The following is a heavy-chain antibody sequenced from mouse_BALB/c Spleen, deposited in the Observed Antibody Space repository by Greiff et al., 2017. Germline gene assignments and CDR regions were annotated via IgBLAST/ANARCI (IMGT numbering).Heavy chain of an antibody. V-gene: IGHV5-12-2*01. J-gene: IGHJ4*01. CDR1: GFTFSSYT. CDR2: ISNGGGST. Sequence: EVNLVESGGGLVQPGGSLKLSCAASGFTFSSYTMSWFRQTPEKRLEWVAYISNGGGSTYYPDTVKGRFTISRDNAKNTLYLQMSSLKSEDTAMYYCARQGLRRNAMDYWGQGTSVTVSS. D-gene: IGHD2-4*01. CDR3: ARQGLRRNAMDY.